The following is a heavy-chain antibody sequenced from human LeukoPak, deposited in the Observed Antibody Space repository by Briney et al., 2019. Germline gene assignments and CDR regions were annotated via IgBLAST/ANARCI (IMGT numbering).Heavy chain of an antibody. CDR1: GFTFSSYA. J-gene: IGHJ4*02. V-gene: IGHV3-23*01. CDR3: AKTRPLDSSSWSHGDY. D-gene: IGHD6-13*01. Sequence: GGSLRLSCAASGFTFSSYAMSWVRQAPGKGLEWVSAISGSGDSTYYGDSVKGRFTISRDNSKNTLYLQMNSLRAEGTAVYYCAKTRPLDSSSWSHGDYWGQGTLVTVSS. CDR2: ISGSGDST.